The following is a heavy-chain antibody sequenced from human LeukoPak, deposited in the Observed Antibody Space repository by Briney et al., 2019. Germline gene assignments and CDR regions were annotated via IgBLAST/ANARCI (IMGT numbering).Heavy chain of an antibody. CDR2: INHSGST. D-gene: IGHD1-7*01. CDR1: GGSFSGYY. CDR3: AGLRTFDY. J-gene: IGHJ4*02. Sequence: KPSETLSLTSAVYGGSFSGYYWSWIRQPPGKGLEWIGEINHSGSTNYNPSLKSRVTISVDTSKNQFSLKLSSVTAADTAVYYCAGLRTFDYWGQGTLVTVSS. V-gene: IGHV4-34*01.